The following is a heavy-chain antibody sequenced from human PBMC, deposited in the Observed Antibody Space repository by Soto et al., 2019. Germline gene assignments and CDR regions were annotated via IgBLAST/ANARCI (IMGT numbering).Heavy chain of an antibody. CDR1: GGSISSSSYY. D-gene: IGHD4-4*01. CDR2: IHSSGST. V-gene: IGHV4-39*01. J-gene: IGHJ3*02. CDR3: ARPVNTGRHDAFDI. Sequence: QLQLQESGPGLVESSETLSLTCAVSGGSISSSSYYWGWIRQPPGKGLEWIGSIHSSGSTYHNPSLKSRVTISVDTSKNQFSLKLRSVTAADTAVFYCARPVNTGRHDAFDIWGQGTMVTVSS.